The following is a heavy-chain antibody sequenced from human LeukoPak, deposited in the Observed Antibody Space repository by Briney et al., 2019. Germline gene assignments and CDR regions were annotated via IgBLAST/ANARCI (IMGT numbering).Heavy chain of an antibody. CDR2: IYYSGST. V-gene: IGHV4-34*01. CDR1: GGSFSGYY. J-gene: IGHJ5*02. Sequence: SETLSLTCAVYGGSFSGYYWSWIRQPPGKGLEWIGSIYYSGSTYYNPSLKSRVTISVDTSKNQFSLKLSSVTAADTAVYYCARHSLFDPYCGGDCYYNWFDPWGQGTLVTVSS. CDR3: ARHSLFDPYCGGDCYYNWFDP. D-gene: IGHD2-21*02.